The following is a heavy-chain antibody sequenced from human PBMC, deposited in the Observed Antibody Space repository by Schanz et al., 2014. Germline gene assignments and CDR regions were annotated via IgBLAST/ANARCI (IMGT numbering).Heavy chain of an antibody. J-gene: IGHJ5*01. CDR3: ARDRDAGGYDS. V-gene: IGHV3-53*01. CDR1: GVTVSSNY. Sequence: EVQLVESGGGLIQPGGSLRLSCAASGVTVSSNYMSWVRQAPGKGLEWVSVIYSGGGTYYADSVKGRFTISRDNSKNTLYLQMHSLRAEDTALYYCARDRDAGGYDSWGQGTLVTVSS. D-gene: IGHD2-8*02. CDR2: IYSGGGT.